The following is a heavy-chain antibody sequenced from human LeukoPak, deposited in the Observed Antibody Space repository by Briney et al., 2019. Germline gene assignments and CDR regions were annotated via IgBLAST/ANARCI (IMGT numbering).Heavy chain of an antibody. Sequence: GSLRLSCAASGFTFSSYWMSWVRQAPGKGLVWVSRINSDGSSTSYADSVKGRFTISRDNAKNTLYLQMNSLRAEDTAVYYCARGNTIFGVVSRYGMDVWGQGTTVTVSS. D-gene: IGHD3-3*01. CDR3: ARGNTIFGVVSRYGMDV. CDR2: INSDGSST. V-gene: IGHV3-74*01. J-gene: IGHJ6*02. CDR1: GFTFSSYW.